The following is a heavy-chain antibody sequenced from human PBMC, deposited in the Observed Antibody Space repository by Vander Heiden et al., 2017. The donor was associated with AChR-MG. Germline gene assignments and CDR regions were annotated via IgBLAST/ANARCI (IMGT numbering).Heavy chain of an antibody. Sequence: QVQLVESGGGVVQPGRSLRLSCAASGFTFSSYAMHWVRQAPGKGLEWVAVISYDGSNKYYADSVKGRFTISRDNSKNTLYLQMNSLRAEDTAVYYCARTLAAADRFTCAFDIWGQGTMVTVSS. V-gene: IGHV3-30-3*01. CDR2: ISYDGSNK. CDR1: GFTFSSYA. CDR3: ARTLAAADRFTCAFDI. J-gene: IGHJ3*02. D-gene: IGHD6-13*01.